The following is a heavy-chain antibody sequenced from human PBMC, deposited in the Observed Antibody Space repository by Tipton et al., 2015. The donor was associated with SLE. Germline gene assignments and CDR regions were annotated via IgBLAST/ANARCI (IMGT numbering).Heavy chain of an antibody. D-gene: IGHD2-2*01. CDR3: ARSLDAAALFDY. V-gene: IGHV4-31*03. Sequence: TLSLTCTVSGGPLNHGGYYWNYIRQHPGEGLEWIGHITYSGHTLYNPSLQSRVTISVDTSKNQFSLKLTSVTAADTAVYYCARSLDAAALFDYWGQGALVTVSS. J-gene: IGHJ4*02. CDR2: ITYSGHT. CDR1: GGPLNHGGYY.